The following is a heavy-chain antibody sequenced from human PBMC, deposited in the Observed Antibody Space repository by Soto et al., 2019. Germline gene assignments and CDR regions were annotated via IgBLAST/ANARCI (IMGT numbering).Heavy chain of an antibody. J-gene: IGHJ4*02. Sequence: QVKLVESGGGVVQPGMSLRLSCAASGFTFSRYSLHWVRQAPGKGLEWVAGSNEYYADSVKGRFTISRDNSKAMLYLQMNNLRAEDTAVYYCARDYFDSGGFYSDLLGFWGQGTLVTVPS. CDR3: ARDYFDSGGFYSDLLGF. CDR1: GFTFSRYS. V-gene: IGHV3-30-3*01. CDR2: GSNE. D-gene: IGHD3-22*01.